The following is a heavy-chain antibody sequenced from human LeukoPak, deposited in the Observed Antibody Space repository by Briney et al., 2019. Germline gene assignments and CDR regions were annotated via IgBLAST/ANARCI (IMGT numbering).Heavy chain of an antibody. J-gene: IGHJ5*02. V-gene: IGHV4-61*02. CDR2: IYTSGST. Sequence: PSQTLSLTCTVPGGSISSGSYYWSWIRQPAGKGLEWIGRIYTSGSTNYNPSLKSRVTISVDTSNNQFSLKLSSVTAADTAVYYCARDPYPHRGDWFDPWGQGTLVTVSS. CDR3: ARDPYPHRGDWFDP. D-gene: IGHD3-10*01. CDR1: GGSISSGSYY.